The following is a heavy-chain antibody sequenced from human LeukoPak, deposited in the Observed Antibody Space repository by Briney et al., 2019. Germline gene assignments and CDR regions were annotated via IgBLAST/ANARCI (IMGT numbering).Heavy chain of an antibody. CDR2: INSDGSST. CDR3: ARDRYSSGWYHHFDY. D-gene: IGHD6-19*01. CDR1: GFTFSSYW. V-gene: IGHV3-74*01. J-gene: IGHJ4*02. Sequence: PGGSLRLSCAASGFTFSSYWMHWVRQAPGKGLVWVSRINSDGSSTSYADSVKGRFTISRGNAKNTLYLQMNSLRAEDTAVYYCARDRYSSGWYHHFDYWGQGTLVTVSS.